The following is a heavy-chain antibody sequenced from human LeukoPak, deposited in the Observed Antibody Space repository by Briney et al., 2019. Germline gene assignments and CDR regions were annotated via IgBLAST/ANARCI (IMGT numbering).Heavy chain of an antibody. D-gene: IGHD1-1*01. CDR2: ISGSGDRT. Sequence: GGSLRLSCAAPGFTFSNYAMSWVRPAAGKGLEWVSTISGSGDRTYYADAVKGRFTISRDNSMNTLYLQMTSLRVEDTAVYYCANWIEGRHEKFDYWGQGTLVTVSS. CDR3: ANWIEGRHEKFDY. J-gene: IGHJ4*02. CDR1: GFTFSNYA. V-gene: IGHV3-23*01.